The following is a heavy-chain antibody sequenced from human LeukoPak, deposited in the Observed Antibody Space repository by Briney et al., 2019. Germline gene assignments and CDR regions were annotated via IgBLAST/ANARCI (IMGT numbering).Heavy chain of an antibody. Sequence: GGSLRLSCAASGFTFSSYSMNWVRQAPGKGLEWVSYISGRSSNIHYADSVKGRFTISRDNAKNSLYLQMSSLRDEDTAIYYCASCSYDSSGYFYGWGQGTPVTVSS. V-gene: IGHV3-48*02. D-gene: IGHD3-22*01. CDR3: ASCSYDSSGYFYG. CDR2: ISGRSSNI. J-gene: IGHJ4*02. CDR1: GFTFSSYS.